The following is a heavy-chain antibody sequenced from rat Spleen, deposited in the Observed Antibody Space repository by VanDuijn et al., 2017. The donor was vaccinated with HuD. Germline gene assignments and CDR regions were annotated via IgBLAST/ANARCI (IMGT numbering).Heavy chain of an antibody. CDR3: ARRHYGYTDYFDY. Sequence: EVQLVESGGGLVQPGRSLKLSCVASGFTFNEYWMSWIRQAPKKGLEWVASISSGGGGTYYPDSVKGRFTISRDNAKSTLSLQMDSLRSEDTATYYCARRHYGYTDYFDYWGQGVMVTVSS. CDR1: GFTFNEYW. V-gene: IGHV5-31*01. J-gene: IGHJ2*01. D-gene: IGHD1-9*01. CDR2: ISSGGGGT.